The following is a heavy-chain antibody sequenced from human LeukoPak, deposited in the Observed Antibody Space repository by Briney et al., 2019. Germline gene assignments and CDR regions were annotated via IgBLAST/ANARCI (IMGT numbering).Heavy chain of an antibody. J-gene: IGHJ4*02. V-gene: IGHV3-23*01. D-gene: IGHD3-10*01. Sequence: PGGSLRLSCAASGFSFGNYAMSWVRQAPGKGLEWVSAISGASERTYYADSVRGRFAISRDNSQNTLYLQMNSLRAEDTAVYYCASWPGAWYGEDYWGQGTLVTVSS. CDR2: ISGASERT. CDR1: GFSFGNYA. CDR3: ASWPGAWYGEDY.